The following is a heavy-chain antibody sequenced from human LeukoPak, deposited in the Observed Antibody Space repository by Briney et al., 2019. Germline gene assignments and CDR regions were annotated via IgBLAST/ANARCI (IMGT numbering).Heavy chain of an antibody. CDR3: ARAAVISSYYYGMDV. CDR2: IYYSGST. CDR1: GESFSGYY. J-gene: IGHJ6*02. Sequence: SETLSLTCAVYGESFSGYYWSWIRQPPGKGLEWIGYIYYSGSTNYNPSLKSRVTISVDTSKNQFSLKLSSVTAADTAVYYCARAAVISSYYYGMDVWGQGTTVTVSS. V-gene: IGHV4-59*01. D-gene: IGHD3-10*01.